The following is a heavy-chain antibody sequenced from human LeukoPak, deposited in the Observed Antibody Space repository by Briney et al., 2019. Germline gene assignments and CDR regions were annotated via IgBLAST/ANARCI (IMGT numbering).Heavy chain of an antibody. V-gene: IGHV4-4*07. D-gene: IGHD3-10*01. J-gene: IGHJ3*02. CDR3: ARGITMVRGVTDAFDI. Sequence: SGTLSLTCTVSGGSISSYYWSWIRQPAGKGLEWIGRIYTSGSTNYNPSLKSRVTMSVDTSKNQFSLKLSSVTAADTAVYYCARGITMVRGVTDAFDIWGQGTMVTVSS. CDR2: IYTSGST. CDR1: GGSISSYY.